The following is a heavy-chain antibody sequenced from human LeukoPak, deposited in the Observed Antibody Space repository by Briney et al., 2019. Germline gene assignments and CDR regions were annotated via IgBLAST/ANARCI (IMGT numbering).Heavy chain of an antibody. CDR3: ARDEDGYCSGGSCYPGGWFDP. CDR1: GGTFSSYT. D-gene: IGHD2-15*01. Sequence: SVKVSCKASGGTFSSYTISWVRQAPGQGLEWMGRIIPILGIANYAQKFQGRVTITADKSTGTAYMELSSLRSEDTAVYYCARDEDGYCSGGSCYPGGWFDPWGQGTLVTVSS. V-gene: IGHV1-69*04. CDR2: IIPILGIA. J-gene: IGHJ5*02.